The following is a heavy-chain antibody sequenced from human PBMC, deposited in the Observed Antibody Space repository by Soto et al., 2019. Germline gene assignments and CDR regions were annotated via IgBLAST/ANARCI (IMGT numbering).Heavy chain of an antibody. D-gene: IGHD3-16*02. J-gene: IGHJ4*02. Sequence: ASVKVSCKASGYTFTSYAMHWVRQAPGQRLEWMGWINAGNGNTKYSQKFQGRVTITRDTSASTAYMELSSLRSEDTAVYYCARESMGDYIWGSYRLPFDYWGQGTLVTVSS. CDR1: GYTFTSYA. CDR3: ARESMGDYIWGSYRLPFDY. V-gene: IGHV1-3*01. CDR2: INAGNGNT.